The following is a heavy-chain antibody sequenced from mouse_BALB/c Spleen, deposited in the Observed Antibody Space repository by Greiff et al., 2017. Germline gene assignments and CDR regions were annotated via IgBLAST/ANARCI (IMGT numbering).Heavy chain of an antibody. V-gene: IGHV1-87*01. J-gene: IGHJ3*01. CDR1: GYTFTSYW. D-gene: IGHD2-4*01. Sequence: QVQLQQSGAELARPGASVKLSCKASGYTFTSYWMQWVKQRPGQGLEWIGAIYPGDGDTRYTQKFKGKATLTADKSSSTAYMQRSSLASEDSAVYYGARRIYYDDDGFAYWGQGTLVTVSA. CDR3: ARRIYYDDDGFAY. CDR2: IYPGDGDT.